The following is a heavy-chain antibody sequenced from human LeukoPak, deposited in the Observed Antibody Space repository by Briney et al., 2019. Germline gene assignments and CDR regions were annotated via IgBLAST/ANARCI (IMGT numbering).Heavy chain of an antibody. D-gene: IGHD3-10*01. CDR3: AKADLRGLRYYFDY. V-gene: IGHV3-30*02. Sequence: GGSLRLSCAASGFTFSSYAMSWVRQAPGKGLEWLTFIRHDGSFKEYADSVKGRFIISRDNSKNTLYLQMNSLRAEDTAVYYCAKADLRGLRYYFDYWGQGTLVTVSS. CDR1: GFTFSSYA. J-gene: IGHJ4*02. CDR2: IRHDGSFK.